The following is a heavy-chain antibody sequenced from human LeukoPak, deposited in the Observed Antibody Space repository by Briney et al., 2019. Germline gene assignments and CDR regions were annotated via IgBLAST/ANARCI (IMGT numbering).Heavy chain of an antibody. CDR3: ARGLSVVPAATSDY. D-gene: IGHD2-2*01. CDR1: GGSFSGYY. J-gene: IGHJ4*02. CDR2: INHSGST. Sequence: SETLSLTCAVYGGSFSGYYWSWIRQPPGKGLEWIGEINHSGSTNYNPSLKSRVAISVDTSKNQFSLKLSSVTAADTAVYYCARGLSVVPAATSDYWGQGTLVTVSS. V-gene: IGHV4-34*01.